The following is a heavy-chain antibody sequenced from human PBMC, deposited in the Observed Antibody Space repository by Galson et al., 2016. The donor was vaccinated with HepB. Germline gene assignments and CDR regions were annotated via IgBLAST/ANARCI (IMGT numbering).Heavy chain of an antibody. Sequence: SLRLSCAASGFTFDDYAMSWVRQAPGKGLEWVGFIRSKAYGGTTQYAASVKGRFTISRDDFKSIAYLQMNSLKTEDSATYYCSRSDVTMIVLDTETHYWGQGTLVTVSS. CDR1: GFTFDDYA. V-gene: IGHV3-49*04. D-gene: IGHD3-22*01. CDR2: IRSKAYGGTT. CDR3: SRSDVTMIVLDTETHY. J-gene: IGHJ4*02.